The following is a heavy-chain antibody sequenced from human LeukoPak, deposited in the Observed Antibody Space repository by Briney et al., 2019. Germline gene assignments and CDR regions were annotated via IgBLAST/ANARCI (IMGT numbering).Heavy chain of an antibody. CDR1: GGSISSYY. J-gene: IGHJ4*02. V-gene: IGHV4-59*08. D-gene: IGHD5-24*01. CDR3: ASMGVGWLQPYYFDY. CDR2: IYYSGST. Sequence: SETLSLTCTVSGGSISSYYWSWIRQPPGKGLEWIGYIYYSGSTNYNPSLKSRVTISVDTSKNQFSLKLSSVTAADTAVYYCASMGVGWLQPYYFDYWGQGTLVTVSS.